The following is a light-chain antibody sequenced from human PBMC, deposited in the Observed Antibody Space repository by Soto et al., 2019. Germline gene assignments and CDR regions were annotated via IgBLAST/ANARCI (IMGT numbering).Light chain of an antibody. CDR1: QSVSSN. CDR2: GAS. J-gene: IGKJ1*01. V-gene: IGKV3-15*01. CDR3: QQYDKWRT. Sequence: EIVMTQSPATLSVSPVERATLSCRASQSVSSNLAWYQQKPGQAPRLLIYGASTRATGIPARISGSGSGTEFNLTISSLQSEDFAVYYCQQYDKWRTFGQGTKVEIK.